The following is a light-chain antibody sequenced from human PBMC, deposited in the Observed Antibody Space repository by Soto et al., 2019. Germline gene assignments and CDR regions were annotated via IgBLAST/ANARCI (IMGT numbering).Light chain of an antibody. J-gene: IGLJ2*01. Sequence: QSVLTQPPSVSGAPGQRVTISCTGSSSNIGAGYDVHWYQQLPGTAPKLLIYGNSNRPSGVPDRFSGSKSGTSASLAINGLQAEDEADYYCQSYDSSLNVFGGGTQLTVL. V-gene: IGLV1-40*01. CDR1: SSNIGAGYD. CDR2: GNS. CDR3: QSYDSSLNV.